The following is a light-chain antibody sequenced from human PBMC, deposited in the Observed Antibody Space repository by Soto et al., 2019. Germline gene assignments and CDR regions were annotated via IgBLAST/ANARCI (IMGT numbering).Light chain of an antibody. CDR2: DAS. Sequence: VLTQSPARLSLSPGERATLSCRAGQSVSDYLDWYQQQPGQPPRLLFFDASNRATGVPDRFSAGGSGTDFTLIISSLEPEDFAVYYCQQRVNWPPTFGGGTKVEI. CDR3: QQRVNWPPT. V-gene: IGKV3-11*01. CDR1: QSVSDY. J-gene: IGKJ4*01.